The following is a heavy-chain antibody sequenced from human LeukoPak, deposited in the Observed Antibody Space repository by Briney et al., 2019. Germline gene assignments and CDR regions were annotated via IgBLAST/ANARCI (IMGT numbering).Heavy chain of an antibody. CDR3: ARAPYYYDSSGYSYNWFDP. CDR1: GYTFTGYY. Sequence: ASVKVSCKASGYTFTGYYMHWVRQAPGQGLEWMGWINPNSGGTNYAQKFQGRVTMTRDTSISTAYMELSRLRSDDTAVYYCARAPYYYDSSGYSYNWFDPWGQGTPVTVSS. J-gene: IGHJ5*02. CDR2: INPNSGGT. V-gene: IGHV1-2*02. D-gene: IGHD3-22*01.